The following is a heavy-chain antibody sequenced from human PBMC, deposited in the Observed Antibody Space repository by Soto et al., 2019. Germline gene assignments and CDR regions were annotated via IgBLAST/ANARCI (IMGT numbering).Heavy chain of an antibody. CDR1: GYTFTSYG. CDR2: ISAYKGNT. CDR3: APNTLDKVMPRGY. D-gene: IGHD5-18*01. Sequence: ASVKVSCKSSGYTFTSYGISWLRKAPGQGLEWMGWISAYKGNTNYAQKLQGRVTLTTDTSTSTAYMELRSLRSDDTAVYFCAPNTLDKVMPRGYWGRGTVVPVSS. J-gene: IGHJ4*02. V-gene: IGHV1-18*01.